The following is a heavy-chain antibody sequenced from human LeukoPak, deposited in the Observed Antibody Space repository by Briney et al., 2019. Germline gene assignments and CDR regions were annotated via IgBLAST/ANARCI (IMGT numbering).Heavy chain of an antibody. D-gene: IGHD4-17*01. CDR3: ARDPGEGFGDYLLYYHYGMDV. Sequence: PGRSLRLSCAASGFTFSSYAMHWVRQAPGKGLEWVAVISYDGSNKYYADSVKGRFTISRDNSKNTLYLQMGSLRAEDMAVYYCARDPGEGFGDYLLYYHYGMDVWGQGTTVTVSS. CDR2: ISYDGSNK. CDR1: GFTFSSYA. V-gene: IGHV3-30*14. J-gene: IGHJ6*02.